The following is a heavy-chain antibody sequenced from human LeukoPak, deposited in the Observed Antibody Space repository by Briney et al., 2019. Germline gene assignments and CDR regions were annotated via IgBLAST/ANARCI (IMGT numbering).Heavy chain of an antibody. CDR1: GYTFTGYY. CDR2: INPNSGGT. J-gene: IGHJ3*02. CDR3: ARDRNYDFWSGYYFKDAFDI. D-gene: IGHD3-3*01. V-gene: IGHV1-2*02. Sequence: ASVKVSCKASGYTFTGYYMHWVRQAPGQGLEWMGWINPNSGGTNHAQKFQGRVTMTRDTSISTAYMELSRLRSDDTAVYYCARDRNYDFWSGYYFKDAFDIWGQGTMVTVSS.